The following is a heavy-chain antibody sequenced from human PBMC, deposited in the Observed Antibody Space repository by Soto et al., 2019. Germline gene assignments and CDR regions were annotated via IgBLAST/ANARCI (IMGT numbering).Heavy chain of an antibody. J-gene: IGHJ3*02. D-gene: IGHD3-10*01. CDR3: ARGPNSTMVRGYAFDI. Sequence: ASVKSYCQASGYTLTIDVIDSVGHVNGQGLEWMGWMNPNSGNTGYAQKFQGRVTMTRNTSISTAYMELSSLRSEDTAVYYCARGPNSTMVRGYAFDIWGQGTLVTVS. CDR2: MNPNSGNT. V-gene: IGHV1-8*01. CDR1: GYTLTIDV.